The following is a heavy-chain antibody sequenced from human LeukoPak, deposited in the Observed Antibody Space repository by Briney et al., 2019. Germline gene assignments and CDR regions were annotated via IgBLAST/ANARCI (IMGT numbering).Heavy chain of an antibody. CDR2: IIPIFGTA. CDR1: GGTFSSYA. D-gene: IGHD3-9*01. Sequence: SVKVSCKASGGTFSSYAFSWVRQAPGQGLEWMGGIIPIFGTANYAQKFQGRVTITADESTSTACMELSSLRSEDTAVYYCARDKYFDWSSNWFDPWGQGTLVTVSS. J-gene: IGHJ5*02. CDR3: ARDKYFDWSSNWFDP. V-gene: IGHV1-69*13.